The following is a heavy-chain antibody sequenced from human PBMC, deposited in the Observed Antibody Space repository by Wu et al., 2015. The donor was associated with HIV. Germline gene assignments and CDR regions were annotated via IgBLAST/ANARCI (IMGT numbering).Heavy chain of an antibody. CDR2: IIPIFGTA. CDR3: ARGGGYYNSSGYPFDY. CDR1: GGTFSRYA. J-gene: IGHJ4*02. Sequence: QVQLVQSGAEVKKPGSSVKVSCKASGGTFSRYAIGWVRQAPGQGLEWMGGIIPIFGTANYAQKFQGRVTITTDESTSTAYMELSSLRSEDTAVYYCARGGGYYNSSGYPFDYWGRGTLVTVSS. D-gene: IGHD3-22*01. V-gene: IGHV1-69*05.